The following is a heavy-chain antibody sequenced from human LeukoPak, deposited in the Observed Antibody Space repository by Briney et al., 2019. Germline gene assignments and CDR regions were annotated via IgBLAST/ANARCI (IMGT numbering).Heavy chain of an antibody. D-gene: IGHD2-21*01. V-gene: IGHV3-48*01. Sequence: GGSLRLSCAASGFTFSSYSMNWVRQAPGKGLEWVSYISSSSDTIYYADSVKGRFTISRDNAKNSLYLQMNSLRAEDTAVYNCARDAAYCGGDCYSRFDNWGQGTLVTVSS. CDR2: ISSSSDTI. CDR1: GFTFSSYS. CDR3: ARDAAYCGGDCYSRFDN. J-gene: IGHJ4*02.